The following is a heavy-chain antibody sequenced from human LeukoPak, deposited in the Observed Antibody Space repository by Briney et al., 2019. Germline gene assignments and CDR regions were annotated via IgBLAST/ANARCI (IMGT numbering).Heavy chain of an antibody. CDR3: ARAPSNYGSGSYIDY. Sequence: ASVKVSCKASGGTFSSYAISWVRQAPGQGLEWMGRIIPILGIANYAQKFQGRVTITADKSTSTAYMELSSLRSEDTAVYYCARAPSNYGSGSYIDYWGQGTLVTVSS. CDR1: GGTFSSYA. CDR2: IIPILGIA. J-gene: IGHJ4*02. D-gene: IGHD3-10*01. V-gene: IGHV1-69*04.